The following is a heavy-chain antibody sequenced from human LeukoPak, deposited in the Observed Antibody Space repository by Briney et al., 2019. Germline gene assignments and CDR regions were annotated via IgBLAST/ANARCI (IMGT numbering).Heavy chain of an antibody. CDR1: GYSFSSYW. CDR3: ERHPYYYDSTGYYPDY. J-gene: IGHJ4*02. Sequence: GESLKISCKGSGYSFSSYWIGWVRQMPGKGLEWMGIIYPGDSDTRYSPSFQGQVTISADKSISTAYLQWSSLKASDTAMYYCERHPYYYDSTGYYPDYWGQGTLVTVSS. D-gene: IGHD3-22*01. V-gene: IGHV5-51*01. CDR2: IYPGDSDT.